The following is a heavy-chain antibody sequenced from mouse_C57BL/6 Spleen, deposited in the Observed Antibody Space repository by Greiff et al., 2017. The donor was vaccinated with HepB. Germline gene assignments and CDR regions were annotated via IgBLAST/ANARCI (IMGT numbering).Heavy chain of an antibody. D-gene: IGHD2-4*01. CDR3: ARGLRYYFDY. J-gene: IGHJ2*01. V-gene: IGHV1-55*01. CDR2: IYPGSGST. CDR1: GYTFTSYW. Sequence: QVQLQQSGAELVKPGASVKMSCKASGYTFTSYWITWVKQRPGQGLEWIGDIYPGSGSTNYNEKFKSKAPLTVDTSSSTAYMQLSSLTSEDSAVYYCARGLRYYFDYWGQGTTRTVSS.